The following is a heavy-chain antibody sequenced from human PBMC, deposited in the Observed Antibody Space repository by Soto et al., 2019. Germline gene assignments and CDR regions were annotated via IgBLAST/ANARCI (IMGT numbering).Heavy chain of an antibody. CDR3: ASSTDYYDSSGYYLFYFDY. CDR1: GGSISSYY. V-gene: IGHV4-59*01. J-gene: IGHJ4*02. Sequence: PSETLSLTCTVSGGSISSYYWSWIRQPPGKGLEWIGYIYYSGSTNYNPSLKSRVTISVDTSKNQFSLKLSSVTAADTAVYYCASSTDYYDSSGYYLFYFDYWGQGTLVTVSS. D-gene: IGHD3-22*01. CDR2: IYYSGST.